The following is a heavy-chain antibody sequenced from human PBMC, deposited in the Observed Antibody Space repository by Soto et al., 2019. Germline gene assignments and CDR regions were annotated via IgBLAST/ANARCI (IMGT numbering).Heavy chain of an antibody. Sequence: HPGGSLRLSCPASGFSFSHYWMHWVRQAPGKGLVWVSRISPDGRTTTYADSVKGRFTISRDNAKSTLYLQMNSLTVEDGAVYYCADSWLPTSYWGPGTLVTVSS. CDR2: ISPDGRTT. CDR3: ADSWLPTSY. D-gene: IGHD3-10*01. V-gene: IGHV3-74*01. CDR1: GFSFSHYW. J-gene: IGHJ4*02.